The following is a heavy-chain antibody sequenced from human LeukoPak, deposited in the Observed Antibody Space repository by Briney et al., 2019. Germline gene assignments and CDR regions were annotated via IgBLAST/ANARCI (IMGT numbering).Heavy chain of an antibody. V-gene: IGHV3-30*18. CDR3: AKEHYYGSGSYPPRYNYYGMDV. Sequence: GGSLRLSCAASGFTFSSYGMHWVRQAPGKGLEWVAVMSYGGSSKYYADSVKGRFTVSRDNSKNTLNLQMNSLRVEDTAVYYCAKEHYYGSGSYPPRYNYYGMDVWGQGTTVTVFS. CDR1: GFTFSSYG. CDR2: MSYGGSSK. J-gene: IGHJ6*02. D-gene: IGHD3-10*01.